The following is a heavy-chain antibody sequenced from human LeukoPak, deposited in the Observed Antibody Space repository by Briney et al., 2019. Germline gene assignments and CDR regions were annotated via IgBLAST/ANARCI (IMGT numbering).Heavy chain of an antibody. D-gene: IGHD6-13*01. Sequence: SETLSLTCTVSGGSISSHYWSWIRQPPGKGLEWIGYIYYSGTTNYNPSLKSRVTTSVDTSKNQFSLKLSPVTAADTAVYYCARGVYIAAAQYGYWGQGALVTVSS. CDR2: IYYSGTT. J-gene: IGHJ4*02. V-gene: IGHV4-59*11. CDR1: GGSISSHY. CDR3: ARGVYIAAAQYGY.